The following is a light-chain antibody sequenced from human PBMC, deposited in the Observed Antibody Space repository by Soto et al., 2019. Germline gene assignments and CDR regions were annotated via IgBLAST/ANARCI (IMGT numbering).Light chain of an antibody. Sequence: QSVLTQPASVSGSPGQSITISCTGTSSDVGGYNYVSWYQQHPGKAPKLMIYEVSNRPSGVSNRFSGSKSGNTASLTISGHQAEDEADYYCSSYTSSSTLEVVGTGTKVTV. V-gene: IGLV2-14*01. CDR1: SSDVGGYNY. CDR3: SSYTSSSTLEV. CDR2: EVS. J-gene: IGLJ1*01.